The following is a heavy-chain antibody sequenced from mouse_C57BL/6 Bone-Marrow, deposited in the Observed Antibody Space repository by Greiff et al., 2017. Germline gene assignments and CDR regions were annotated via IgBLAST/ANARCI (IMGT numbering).Heavy chain of an antibody. CDR3: ARSYGSRYYYAMDY. CDR1: GYAFTNYL. J-gene: IGHJ4*01. Sequence: QVQLKQSGAELVRPGTSVKVSCKASGYAFTNYLIEWVKQRPGQGLEWIGVINPGSGGTNYNEKFKGKATLTADKSSSTAYMQLSSLTSEDSAVYFCARSYGSRYYYAMDYWGQGTSVTVSS. V-gene: IGHV1-54*01. CDR2: INPGSGGT. D-gene: IGHD1-1*01.